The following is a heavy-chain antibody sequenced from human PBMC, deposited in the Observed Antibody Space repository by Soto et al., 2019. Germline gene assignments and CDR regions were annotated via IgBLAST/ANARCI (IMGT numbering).Heavy chain of an antibody. D-gene: IGHD3-22*01. CDR2: INPSGGST. CDR3: ASGAISYYYDSSGYEGGY. V-gene: IGHV1-46*01. CDR1: GYTFTSYY. Sequence: QVQLVQSGAEVKKPGASVKVSCKASGYTFTSYYMHWVRQAPGQGLEWMGIINPSGGSTSYAQKFQGRVTMTRDTSTSTVYMELSSLRSEDTAVYYCASGAISYYYDSSGYEGGYWGQGTLVTVSS. J-gene: IGHJ4*02.